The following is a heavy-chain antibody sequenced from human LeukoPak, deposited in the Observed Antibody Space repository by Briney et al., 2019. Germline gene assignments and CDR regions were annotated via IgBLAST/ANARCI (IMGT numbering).Heavy chain of an antibody. CDR1: GYSITRCYS. CDR2: IYHSGS. D-gene: IGHD3-16*01. J-gene: IGHJ3*02. V-gene: IGHV4-38-2*01. Sequence: PSETLSLTCAVSGYSITRCYSWGWIRQPPGKGLEWIGSIYHSGSFYNPSLKSRVTISVDTSKNQFSLKLSSVTAADTAVYYCARFDYVWETHGMDAFDIWGQGTMVTVSS. CDR3: ARFDYVWETHGMDAFDI.